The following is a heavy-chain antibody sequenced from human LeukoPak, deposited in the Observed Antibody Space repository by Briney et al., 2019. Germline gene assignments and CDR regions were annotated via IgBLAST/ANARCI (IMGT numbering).Heavy chain of an antibody. Sequence: ASVKVSCTASGYTFTGYYMHWVRLAPGQGLEWMGWINPNSGGTNYAQKFQGRVTMTRDTSISTAYMELSRLRSDDTAVYYCARDYGYGDYGMDVWGQGATVTVSS. CDR3: ARDYGYGDYGMDV. CDR1: GYTFTGYY. V-gene: IGHV1-2*02. D-gene: IGHD5-18*01. CDR2: INPNSGGT. J-gene: IGHJ6*02.